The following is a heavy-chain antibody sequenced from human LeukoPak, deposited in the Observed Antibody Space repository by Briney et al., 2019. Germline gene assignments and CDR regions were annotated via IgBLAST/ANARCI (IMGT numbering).Heavy chain of an antibody. D-gene: IGHD4-11*01. Sequence: GGSLRLSCAASGFTSSSYWMSWVRQAPGKGLEWVANIKQDGSEKYYVDSVKGRFTISRDNAKNSLYLQMNSLRAEDTAVYYCARGYGNYGYWGQGTLVTVSS. CDR3: ARGYGNYGY. V-gene: IGHV3-7*01. J-gene: IGHJ4*02. CDR2: IKQDGSEK. CDR1: GFTSSSYW.